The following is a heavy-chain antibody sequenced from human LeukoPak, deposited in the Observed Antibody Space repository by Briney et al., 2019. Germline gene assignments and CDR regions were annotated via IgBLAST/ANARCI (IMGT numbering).Heavy chain of an antibody. Sequence: SETLSLTCTVSGGSISGSSYYWGWIRQPPGKGLEWIGSIYYSGSTYYNPALKSRVTISVDTSKNQFSLKLSSVTAADTAVYYCARELTYNWTQGTVGTYYYYGMDVWGRGTTVTVSS. CDR2: IYYSGST. D-gene: IGHD1-1*01. CDR1: GGSISGSSYY. V-gene: IGHV4-39*07. J-gene: IGHJ6*04. CDR3: ARELTYNWTQGTVGTYYYYGMDV.